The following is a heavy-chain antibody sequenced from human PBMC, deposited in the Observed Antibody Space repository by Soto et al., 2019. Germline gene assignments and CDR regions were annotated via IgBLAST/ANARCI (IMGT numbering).Heavy chain of an antibody. J-gene: IGHJ6*02. D-gene: IGHD3-16*01. CDR1: GFTLSNYA. CDR3: ARIKLVEFFFINVDVYDMDV. Sequence: EVQLVESGGGLVQPGGSLRLSCAASGFTLSNYAVNWVRQAPGKGLEWVSYISSDSRYIYYGDSVKGRFTNSRDNARNSVYLQMNSLRDEDTAVYYCARIKLVEFFFINVDVYDMDVWGQGTQVTVSS. CDR2: ISSDSRYI. V-gene: IGHV3-48*02.